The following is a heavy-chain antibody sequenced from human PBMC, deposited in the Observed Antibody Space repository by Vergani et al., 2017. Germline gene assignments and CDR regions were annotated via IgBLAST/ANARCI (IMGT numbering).Heavy chain of an antibody. D-gene: IGHD1-26*01. CDR2: ISSSSSYI. J-gene: IGHJ4*02. V-gene: IGHV3-21*01. CDR3: ARGLDSGSYFADY. CDR1: GFTFSSYS. Sequence: EVLLVESGGGLVKPGGSLRLSCAASGFTFSSYSMNWVRQAPGKGLEGVSYISSSSSYIYYADSVKGRFTIARDNAKNSLYLQMNSLRAEDTAVYYCARGLDSGSYFADYWGQGTLVTVSS.